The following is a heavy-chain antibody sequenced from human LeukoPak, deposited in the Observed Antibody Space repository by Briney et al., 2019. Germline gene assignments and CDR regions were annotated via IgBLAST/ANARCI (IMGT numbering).Heavy chain of an antibody. Sequence: GGSLRLSCAASGFTLTSYSMNWVRQAPGKGLEWVSTISGGGGSAYYADSVKGRFTISRDNSKNTLYLQVNSLRAEDTAVYYCAKGGKWDVTPFDYWGQGTLVTVSS. V-gene: IGHV3-23*01. CDR2: ISGGGGSA. D-gene: IGHD1-26*01. CDR3: AKGGKWDVTPFDY. CDR1: GFTLTSYS. J-gene: IGHJ4*02.